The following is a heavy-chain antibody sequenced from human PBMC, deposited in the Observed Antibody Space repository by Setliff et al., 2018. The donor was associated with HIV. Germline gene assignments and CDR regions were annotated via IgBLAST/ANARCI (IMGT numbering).Heavy chain of an antibody. CDR2: ISGSGATT. CDR1: GFTFSSYS. Sequence: GESLKISCAASGFTFSSYSMNWVRQAPGKGLEWVLGISGSGATTNYADSVKGRFTISRDNSKNTLYLQMSTLRAEDTAVYYCAKTTPSSIRSPYYYYMDVWGKGTTVTVSS. CDR3: AKTTPSSIRSPYYYYMDV. D-gene: IGHD6-13*01. V-gene: IGHV3-23*01. J-gene: IGHJ6*03.